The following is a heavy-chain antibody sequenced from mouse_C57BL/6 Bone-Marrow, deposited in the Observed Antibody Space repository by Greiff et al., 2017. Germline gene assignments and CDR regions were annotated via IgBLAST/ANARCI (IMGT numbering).Heavy chain of an antibody. Sequence: VQLQQSGAELVKPGASVKISCKASGYAFSSYWMNWVKQRPGQGLEWIGQIYPGDGDTNYNGKFKGKATLTADNASSTAYMQLSSLTSEDSAVFFCAREVYGSSSAWFAYWGQGTLVTVSA. CDR2: IYPGDGDT. CDR1: GYAFSSYW. CDR3: AREVYGSSSAWFAY. V-gene: IGHV1-80*01. J-gene: IGHJ3*01. D-gene: IGHD1-1*01.